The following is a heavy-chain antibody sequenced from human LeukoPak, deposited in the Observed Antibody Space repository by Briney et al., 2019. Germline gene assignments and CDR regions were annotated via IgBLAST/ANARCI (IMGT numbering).Heavy chain of an antibody. CDR1: GYTFTGYY. D-gene: IGHD3-10*01. J-gene: IGHJ4*02. Sequence: ASVKVSCKASGYTFTGYYMHWVRQAPGQGLEWMGWINPNSGGTNYARKFQGRATMTRDTSISTAYMELSRLRSDDTAVYYCARDQPYYYGSGGSSHSDYWGQGTLVTVSS. CDR2: INPNSGGT. V-gene: IGHV1-2*02. CDR3: ARDQPYYYGSGGSSHSDY.